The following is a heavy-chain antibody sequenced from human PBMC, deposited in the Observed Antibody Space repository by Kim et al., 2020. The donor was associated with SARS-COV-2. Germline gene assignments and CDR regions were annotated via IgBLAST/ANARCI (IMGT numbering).Heavy chain of an antibody. Sequence: SPSFQGKVTIAADKSISTAYLQWSSLKASDTAMYYCARQVAAAENAFDIWGQGTMVTVSS. J-gene: IGHJ3*02. V-gene: IGHV5-51*01. CDR3: ARQVAAAENAFDI. D-gene: IGHD6-13*01.